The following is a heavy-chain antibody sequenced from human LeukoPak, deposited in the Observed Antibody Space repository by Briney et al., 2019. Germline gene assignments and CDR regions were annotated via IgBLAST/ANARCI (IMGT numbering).Heavy chain of an antibody. D-gene: IGHD1-26*01. CDR1: GFTFSNYD. J-gene: IGHJ4*02. V-gene: IGHV3-23*01. Sequence: PGGSLRLSCAASGFTFSNYDMSWVRQAPGKGLEWVSAVSGSGGSTYYADSVKGRFTVSRDNSKNTLYLQVNSLRAEDTAVYHCAKDKTSGTCFDYWGQGAPVTVSS. CDR2: VSGSGGST. CDR3: AKDKTSGTCFDY.